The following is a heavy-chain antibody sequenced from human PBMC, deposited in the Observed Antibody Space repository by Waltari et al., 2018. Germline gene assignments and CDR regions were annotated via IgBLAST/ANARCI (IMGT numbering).Heavy chain of an antibody. V-gene: IGHV4-59*01. Sequence: QVQLQESGPGLVKPSETLSRTCTVSGGSISSYYWSWIRQPPGKGLEWIGYIYYSGSTNYSPSLNSRVTISVGTSNSQFSPKLRSVTAADTAVYYCARGPQQLAKGIVYWGQGTLVTVSS. CDR1: GGSISSYY. D-gene: IGHD6-13*01. CDR2: IYYSGST. CDR3: ARGPQQLAKGIVY. J-gene: IGHJ4*02.